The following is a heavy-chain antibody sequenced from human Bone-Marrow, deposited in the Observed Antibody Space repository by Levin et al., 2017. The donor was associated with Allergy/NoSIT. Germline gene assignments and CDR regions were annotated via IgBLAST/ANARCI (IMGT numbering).Heavy chain of an antibody. D-gene: IGHD6-6*01. J-gene: IGHJ6*02. CDR3: ARAADQAHYYYYYGMDV. Sequence: GESLKISCKASGYTFTGYYMHWVRQAPGQGLEWMGRINPNSGGTNYAQKFQGRVTMTRDTSISTAYMELSRLRSDDTAVYYCARAADQAHYYYYYGMDVWGQGTTVTVSS. V-gene: IGHV1-2*06. CDR1: GYTFTGYY. CDR2: INPNSGGT.